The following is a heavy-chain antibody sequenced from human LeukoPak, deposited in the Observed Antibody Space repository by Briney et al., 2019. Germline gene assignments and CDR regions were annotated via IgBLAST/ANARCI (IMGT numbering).Heavy chain of an antibody. J-gene: IGHJ5*02. CDR3: ARGFRVETTVTTSSGGWFDP. Sequence: PGGSLRLSCAASGFTFDDYAMHWVRQAPGKGLVWVSRTNSDGSSTSYADSVKGRFTISRDNAKNTLYLQMNSLRAEDTAVYYCARGFRVETTVTTSSGGWFDPWGQGTLVTVSS. CDR1: GFTFDDYA. D-gene: IGHD4-11*01. CDR2: TNSDGSST. V-gene: IGHV3-74*01.